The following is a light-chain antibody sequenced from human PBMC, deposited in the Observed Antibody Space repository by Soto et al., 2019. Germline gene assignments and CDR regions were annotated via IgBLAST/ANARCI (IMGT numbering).Light chain of an antibody. CDR1: QNIGSW. CDR2: AAS. Sequence: MSQSAATVSASAGDRATITCRASQNIGSWLAWYQQKPGKAPKLLIYAASTLQSGVPSRFSGSGSGTEFTLTFSNLQPDDFATYNCQPYSSYWPSCQGTKV. CDR3: QPYSSYWP. V-gene: IGKV1-5*01. J-gene: IGKJ1*01.